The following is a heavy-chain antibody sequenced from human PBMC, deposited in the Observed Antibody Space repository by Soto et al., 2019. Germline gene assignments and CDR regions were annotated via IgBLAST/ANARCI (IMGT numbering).Heavy chain of an antibody. CDR1: GYTFTGYY. Sequence: ASVKVSCKASGYTFTGYYMHWVRQAPGQGLEWMGWINPNRGGTNYAQKVQGWVTMTRDTSISTAYMELSRLRSDDTAVYYCARGGAYSSSWYYYYYYMDVWGKGTTVTVSS. V-gene: IGHV1-2*04. CDR2: INPNRGGT. CDR3: ARGGAYSSSWYYYYYYMDV. D-gene: IGHD6-13*01. J-gene: IGHJ6*03.